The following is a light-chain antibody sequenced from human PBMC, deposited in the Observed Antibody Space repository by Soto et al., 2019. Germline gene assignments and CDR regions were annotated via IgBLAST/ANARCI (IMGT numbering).Light chain of an antibody. CDR3: SSYSGSSTTHYV. J-gene: IGLJ1*01. CDR2: DVN. CDR1: RSNVGGYNY. Sequence: HSALTQPASLSGSSGQSITISCTGTRSNVGGYNYVSWYHQHPGKTPKLLIYDVNNRPSGVSDRFFGSKSANTASLTISGPQAEDQADYYCSSYSGSSTTHYVFGTGTKLTVL. V-gene: IGLV2-14*03.